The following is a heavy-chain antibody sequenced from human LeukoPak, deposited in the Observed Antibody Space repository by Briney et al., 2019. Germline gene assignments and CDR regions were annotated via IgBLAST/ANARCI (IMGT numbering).Heavy chain of an antibody. CDR2: ISSSGSTI. Sequence: GGSLRLPCAASGFTFSDYYMSWIRQAPGKGLEWVSYISSSGSTIYYADSVKGRFTISRDNAKNSLYLQMNSLRAEDTAVYYCARDGEGCSSTSCLSYYYYYGMDVWGQGTTVTVSS. D-gene: IGHD2-2*01. CDR3: ARDGEGCSSTSCLSYYYYYGMDV. CDR1: GFTFSDYY. J-gene: IGHJ6*02. V-gene: IGHV3-11*01.